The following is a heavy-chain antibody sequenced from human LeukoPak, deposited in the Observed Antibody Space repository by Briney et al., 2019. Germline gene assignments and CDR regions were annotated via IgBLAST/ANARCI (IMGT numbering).Heavy chain of an antibody. CDR1: GFTFSSYW. CDR2: INQGGCEK. D-gene: IGHD2-2*01. Sequence: GGSLRLSCAASGFTFSSYWMSWVRQAPEKGLEWVANINQGGCEKYYVDSVRGRFTISRDNAKNSLYLQMNGLRADDTAVYYCARDVTALDSWGQGTLVTVSS. V-gene: IGHV3-7*01. CDR3: ARDVTALDS. J-gene: IGHJ4*02.